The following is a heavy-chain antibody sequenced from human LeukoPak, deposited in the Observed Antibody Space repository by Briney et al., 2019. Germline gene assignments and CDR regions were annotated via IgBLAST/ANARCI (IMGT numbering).Heavy chain of an antibody. D-gene: IGHD3-16*02. CDR3: ARGGYDYVWGSYRYLGNFDY. J-gene: IGHJ4*02. CDR1: GGLISSSGNFY. V-gene: IGHV4-39*01. Sequence: SETPSLTCSVSGGLISSSGNFYWGWIRQVPGKGLEWIGSVYYTGYSYDNPSLKSRVTVSVDTSKNQFSLKLNSVTAADTAVYYCARGGYDYVWGSYRYLGNFDYWGQGTLVTVSS. CDR2: VYYTGYS.